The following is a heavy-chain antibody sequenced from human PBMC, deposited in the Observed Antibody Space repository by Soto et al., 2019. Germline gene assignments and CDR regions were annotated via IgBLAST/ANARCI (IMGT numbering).Heavy chain of an antibody. CDR1: GFTFSSYG. V-gene: IGHV3-30*18. CDR2: ISYDGSNK. Sequence: GGSLRLSCAASGFTFSSYGMHWVRQAPGKGLEWVAVISYDGSNKYYADSVKGRFTISRDNSKNTLYLQMNSLRAEDTAVYYCAKQTMVAEYYFDYWGQGTLVTVSS. D-gene: IGHD6-19*01. CDR3: AKQTMVAEYYFDY. J-gene: IGHJ4*02.